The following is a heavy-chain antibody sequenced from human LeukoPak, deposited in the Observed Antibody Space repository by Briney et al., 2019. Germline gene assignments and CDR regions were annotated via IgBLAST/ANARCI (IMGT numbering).Heavy chain of an antibody. CDR1: GGSINSGAYY. CDR2: VYYSGST. Sequence: SQTLSLTCTVSGGSINSGAYYWSWIRQHPGEGLEWIGYVYYSGSTYYNPSLKSRVTISIDTSKNQFSLKLSSVTAADTAVYYCAAHPTYYSDTRGYSRWGQGTVVTVSS. V-gene: IGHV4-31*03. J-gene: IGHJ4*02. CDR3: AAHPTYYSDTRGYSR. D-gene: IGHD3-22*01.